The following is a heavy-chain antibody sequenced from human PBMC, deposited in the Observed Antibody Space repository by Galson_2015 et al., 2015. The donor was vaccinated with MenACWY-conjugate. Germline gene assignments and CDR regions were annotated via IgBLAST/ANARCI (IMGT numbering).Heavy chain of an antibody. CDR2: ISSSSSTI. Sequence: SLRLSCAASGFTFSSYSMNWVRQAPGKGLEWVSYISSSSSTIYYADSVKGRFTISRDNAKNSLYLQMNSLRAEDTAVYYCARDDNGEMATITDDYWGQGTLVTVSS. D-gene: IGHD5-24*01. CDR3: ARDDNGEMATITDDY. J-gene: IGHJ4*02. CDR1: GFTFSSYS. V-gene: IGHV3-48*01.